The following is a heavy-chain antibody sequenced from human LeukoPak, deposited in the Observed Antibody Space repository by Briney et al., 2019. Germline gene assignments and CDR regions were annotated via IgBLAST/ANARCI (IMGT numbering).Heavy chain of an antibody. CDR3: ARTYCSSTSCYTNWFDP. V-gene: IGHV1-18*01. J-gene: IGHJ5*02. CDR1: GYTFSTYG. CDR2: ISGYNGHT. D-gene: IGHD2-2*02. Sequence: ASVKVSCKAYGYTFSTYGISWVRQAPGQGLEWMGWISGYNGHTKYAQRLQGRVTMTTDTSTSTAYMELRSLRSDDTAVYYCARTYCSSTSCYTNWFDPWGQGTLVTVSS.